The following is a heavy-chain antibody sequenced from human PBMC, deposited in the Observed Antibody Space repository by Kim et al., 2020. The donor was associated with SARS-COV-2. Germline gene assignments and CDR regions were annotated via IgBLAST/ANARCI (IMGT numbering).Heavy chain of an antibody. V-gene: IGHV4-39*01. CDR2: IYYSGST. J-gene: IGHJ4*02. D-gene: IGHD1-7*01. CDR1: SGSISSSSYY. CDR3: ASPRKYNWNYNY. Sequence: SETLSLTCTVSSGSISSSSYYWGWIRQPPGKGLEWIGSIYYSGSTYYNPSLKSRVTISVDTSKNQFSLKLSSVTAADTAVYYCASPRKYNWNYNYWGQGTLVTVSS.